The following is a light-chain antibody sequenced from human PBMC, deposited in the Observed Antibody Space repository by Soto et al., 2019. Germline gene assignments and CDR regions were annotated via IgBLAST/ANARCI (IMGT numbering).Light chain of an antibody. V-gene: IGLV1-40*01. CDR3: QSYDSSLSGYV. J-gene: IGLJ1*01. CDR1: SSNIGAVYP. Sequence: QSVLTQPPSVSGSPGQSITISCTGSSSNIGAVYPVHWYQQLPGTAPKLLIFGNTIRPSGVPDRFSGSRSGLAITGLQAEDEADYYCQSYDSSLSGYVFGTGTKVTVL. CDR2: GNT.